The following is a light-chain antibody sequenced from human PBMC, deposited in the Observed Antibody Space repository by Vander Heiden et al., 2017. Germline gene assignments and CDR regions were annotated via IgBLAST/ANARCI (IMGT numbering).Light chain of an antibody. CDR1: GSDVGRYNL. J-gene: IGLJ1*01. Sequence: QSALTQPASVSGSPGQSITISCTGTGSDVGRYNLVSWYQQHAGKAPKLMIYEVSQRPSGVSNRFSGSKSGNTASLTISGLQAEDEADYYCCSYAYAGTSTYVFGTGTKVTVL. V-gene: IGLV2-23*02. CDR3: CSYAYAGTSTYV. CDR2: EVS.